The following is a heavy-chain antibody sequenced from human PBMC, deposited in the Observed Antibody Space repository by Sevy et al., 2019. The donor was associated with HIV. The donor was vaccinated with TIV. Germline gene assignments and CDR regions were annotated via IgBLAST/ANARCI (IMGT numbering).Heavy chain of an antibody. CDR3: ARDRGEVVPAAINHHYYYMDV. Sequence: GGSLRLSCAASGFTFSSYGMHWVRQAPGKGLEWVAVIWYDGSNKYYADSVKGRFTISRDNSKNTLYLQMNSLRAEDTAVYYCARDRGEVVPAAINHHYYYMDVWGKGTTVTVSS. J-gene: IGHJ6*03. CDR2: IWYDGSNK. V-gene: IGHV3-33*01. CDR1: GFTFSSYG. D-gene: IGHD2-2*01.